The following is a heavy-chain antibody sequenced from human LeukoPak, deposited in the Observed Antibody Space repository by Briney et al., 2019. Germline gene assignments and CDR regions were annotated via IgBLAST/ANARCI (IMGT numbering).Heavy chain of an antibody. J-gene: IGHJ6*04. D-gene: IGHD2-15*01. CDR3: ATERVGYCYGHSCYGLDV. V-gene: IGHV1-24*01. CDR2: FDPEEAKT. Sequence: ASVKVSCKVSGYTLTELSIHWVRQAPGKGLEWMGGFDPEEAKTTYAQKLEGRLSMTEDTSTGTALMELSSLKSEDTAIYYCATERVGYCYGHSCYGLDVWGKGTTVIVSS. CDR1: GYTLTELS.